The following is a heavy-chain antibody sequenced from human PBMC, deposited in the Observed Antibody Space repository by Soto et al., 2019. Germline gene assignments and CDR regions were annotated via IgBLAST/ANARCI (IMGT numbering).Heavy chain of an antibody. CDR3: ARDPSSGDYDYGAFDT. V-gene: IGHV4-4*02. D-gene: IGHD4-17*01. CDR1: SGSISSSNW. CDR2: IYHSGST. Sequence: QVQLKESGPGLVKPSGTLSLTCAVSSGSISSSNWWSWVRQPPGKGLEWIGEIYHSGSTNYNPSRKSRVTTAEAKSTAQFSLKLSSVAAADTDVYDCARDPSSGDYDYGAFDTWGQGTMVTVSS. J-gene: IGHJ3*02.